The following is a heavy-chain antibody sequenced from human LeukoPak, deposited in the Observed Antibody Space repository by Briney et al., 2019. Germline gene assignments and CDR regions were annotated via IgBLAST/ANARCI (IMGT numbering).Heavy chain of an antibody. CDR2: INPSGGST. V-gene: IGHV1-46*01. CDR1: GYTFTSYY. CDR3: AREESPPDIVVVPAALDY. Sequence: RASVKVSCKASGYTFTSYYMHWVRQAPGQGLEWMGIINPSGGSTSYAQKFQGRVTMTRDTSTSTVYMELSSLRPEDTAVYYCAREESPPDIVVVPAALDYWGQGTLVTVSS. J-gene: IGHJ4*02. D-gene: IGHD2-2*01.